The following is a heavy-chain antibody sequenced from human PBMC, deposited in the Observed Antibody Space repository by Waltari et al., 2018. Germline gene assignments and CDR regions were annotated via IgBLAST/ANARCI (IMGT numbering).Heavy chain of an antibody. Sequence: QVQLQQWGAGLLKPSETLSLTCAVYGGSFSGYYWSWIRQPPGKGLEWIGEINHSGSTNYNPSLKSRVTISVDTSKNQFSLKLSSVTAADTAVYYCAREAARLGSYYYYYMDVWGKGTTVTVSS. CDR1: GGSFSGYY. D-gene: IGHD6-6*01. CDR2: INHSGST. J-gene: IGHJ6*03. V-gene: IGHV4-34*01. CDR3: AREAARLGSYYYYYMDV.